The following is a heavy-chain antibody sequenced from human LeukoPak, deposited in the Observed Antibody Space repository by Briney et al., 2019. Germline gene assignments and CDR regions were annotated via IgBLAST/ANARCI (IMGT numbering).Heavy chain of an antibody. CDR1: GGSFSGYY. CDR3: ASHGDYHDDSACKDAFDI. V-gene: IGHV4-34*12. J-gene: IGHJ3*02. CDR2: IFYSGST. D-gene: IGHD3-22*01. Sequence: SGTLSLTCAVYGGSFSGYYWGWIRQPPGKGLEWIGSIFYSGSTYYNPSLKSRVAISVDTSKSQFSLKLSSVTAADTAFYYCASHGDYHDDSACKDAFDIWGQGTMVTVSS.